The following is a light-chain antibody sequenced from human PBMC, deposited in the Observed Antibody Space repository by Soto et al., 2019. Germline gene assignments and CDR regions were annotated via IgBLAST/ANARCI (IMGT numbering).Light chain of an antibody. V-gene: IGLV2-8*01. CDR1: SSDVGGHNY. Sequence: QSVLTQPASVSGSPGQSITISCTGTSSDVGGHNYVSWYQHHPGKAPKLMIYEVSKRPSGVPDRFSGSKSGNTASLTVSGLQAEDEADYYCSSYVGSNNPYVFGTGTKVTVL. J-gene: IGLJ1*01. CDR2: EVS. CDR3: SSYVGSNNPYV.